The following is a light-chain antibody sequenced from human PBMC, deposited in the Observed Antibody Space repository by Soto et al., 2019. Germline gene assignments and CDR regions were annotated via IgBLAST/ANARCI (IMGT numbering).Light chain of an antibody. CDR2: GNI. J-gene: IGLJ2*01. CDR3: QSFDSSLSGVV. V-gene: IGLV1-40*01. Sequence: QSVLTQPPSVSGAPGQRVTISCTWSSSNIGAGYEVHWYQQLPGTAPTLLIHGNINRPSGVPDRFSGSKSDTSASLAITGLQAEDEADYYCQSFDSSLSGVVFGGGTKLTVL. CDR1: SSNIGAGYE.